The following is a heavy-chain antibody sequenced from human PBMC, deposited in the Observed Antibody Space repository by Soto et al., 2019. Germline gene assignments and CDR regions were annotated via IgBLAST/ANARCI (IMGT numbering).Heavy chain of an antibody. V-gene: IGHV3-21*01. CDR1: GFTFSSYS. Sequence: EVQLVESGGGLVKPGGSLRLSCAASGFTFSSYSMNWVRQAPGKGLEWVSSISSSSSYIYYADSVKGRFTISRDNAKNSLYLQMNSLRAEDTAVYYCARDPTYYYGTDVWGQGTTVTVSS. CDR3: ARDPTYYYGTDV. J-gene: IGHJ6*02. CDR2: ISSSSSYI.